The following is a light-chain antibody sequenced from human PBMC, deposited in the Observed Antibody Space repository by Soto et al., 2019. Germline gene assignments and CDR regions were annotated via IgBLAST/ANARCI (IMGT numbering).Light chain of an antibody. CDR2: GAS. V-gene: IGKV3-20*01. J-gene: IGKJ1*01. CDR3: QQYGSSPPT. CDR1: QSVSSSY. Sequence: EIVLTQSPGXXXXSXVXTXTLSFRASQSVSSSYLAWYQQKPGQAPRLLIYGASSRATGIPDRFSGSGSGTDFTLTISRLEPEDFAVYYCQQYGSSPPTFGQGTKVDI.